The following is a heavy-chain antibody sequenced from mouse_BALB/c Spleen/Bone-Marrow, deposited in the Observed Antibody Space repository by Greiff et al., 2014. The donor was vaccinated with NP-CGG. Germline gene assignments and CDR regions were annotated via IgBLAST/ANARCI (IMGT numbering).Heavy chain of an antibody. CDR2: IWGVGTT. CDR3: AKIYYDFDGFAH. Sequence: VAPSQSLSITCTVSGFSLTDYGVSWIRXXXXKGLEWLGVIWGVGTTYYNSALKSRLSISKDNSKSQVFLKMNSLQTDDTAIYYCAKIYYDFDGFAHWGQGTLVTVSA. J-gene: IGHJ3*01. D-gene: IGHD2-4*01. V-gene: IGHV2-6-5*01. CDR1: GFSLTDYG.